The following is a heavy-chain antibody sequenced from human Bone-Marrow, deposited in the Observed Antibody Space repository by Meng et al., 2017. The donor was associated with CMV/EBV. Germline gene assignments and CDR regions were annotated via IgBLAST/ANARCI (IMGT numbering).Heavy chain of an antibody. J-gene: IGHJ4*02. V-gene: IGHV4-59*08. D-gene: IGHD3-3*01. CDR1: GGSISSYY. Sequence: SETLSLTCTVSGGSISSYYWSWIRQSPGRGLEWIGYIYYSGSTNYNPSLKSRVTISVDTSRNQFSLKLSSVTAADTAVYYCALYDFWSGYYTWGQGTLVTVSS. CDR3: ALYDFWSGYYT. CDR2: IYYSGST.